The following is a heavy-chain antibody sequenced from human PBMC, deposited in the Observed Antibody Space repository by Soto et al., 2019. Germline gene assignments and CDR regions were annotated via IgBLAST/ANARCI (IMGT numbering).Heavy chain of an antibody. D-gene: IGHD3-3*01. J-gene: IGHJ4*02. CDR1: GGSFTGYY. Sequence: QVQLQQWGAGLLKPSETLSLTCAVNGGSFTGYYWSWVRQPPGKGLEWIGEIKDGGSTNYSPSLRRRVTISADTSKRQLSLKVTSVTAADTAVYYCARGPEGGVATHWDQGSLVTVSS. CDR2: IKDGGST. V-gene: IGHV4-34*01. CDR3: ARGPEGGVATH.